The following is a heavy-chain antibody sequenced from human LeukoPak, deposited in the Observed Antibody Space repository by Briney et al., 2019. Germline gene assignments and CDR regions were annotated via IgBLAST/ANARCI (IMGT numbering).Heavy chain of an antibody. D-gene: IGHD3-10*01. Sequence: GGSLRLSCTASGFTFGDYAMSWFRQAPGKGLEWVGFIRSKAYGGTTEYAASVKGRFTISRDDSKSIAYLQMNSLKTKDTAVYYCTSFLWFGELFPPFDYWGQGTLVTVSS. J-gene: IGHJ4*02. CDR2: IRSKAYGGTT. V-gene: IGHV3-49*03. CDR1: GFTFGDYA. CDR3: TSFLWFGELFPPFDY.